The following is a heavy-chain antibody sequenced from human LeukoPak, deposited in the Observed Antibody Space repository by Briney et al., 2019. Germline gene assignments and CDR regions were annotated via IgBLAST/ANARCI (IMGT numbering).Heavy chain of an antibody. Sequence: GGSLRLYCTASGFTFGDYAMSWFRQAPGKGRVWVGFIRSKAYGGTTEYAASVKGRFTISRDDSKSIAYLQMNSLKTEDTGVYYCTREGVGRYSSGWYNGNIWGQGTLVTVSS. CDR2: IRSKAYGGTT. CDR1: GFTFGDYA. CDR3: TREGVGRYSSGWYNGNI. V-gene: IGHV3-49*03. D-gene: IGHD6-19*01. J-gene: IGHJ4*02.